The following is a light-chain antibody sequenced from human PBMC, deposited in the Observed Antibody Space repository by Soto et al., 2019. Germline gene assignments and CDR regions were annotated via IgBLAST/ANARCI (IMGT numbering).Light chain of an antibody. CDR3: QQYTGYSRT. CDR2: DAS. CDR1: QSISDS. J-gene: IGKJ1*01. Sequence: DIQMSQSPSTLSTSVGDRVTIXXRASQSISDSLAWYQQKPGKAPFLXISDASNLERGVPSRFSGSGAGTEFTLTISSMQPDDFATYYCQQYTGYSRTFGQGTKVEIK. V-gene: IGKV1-5*01.